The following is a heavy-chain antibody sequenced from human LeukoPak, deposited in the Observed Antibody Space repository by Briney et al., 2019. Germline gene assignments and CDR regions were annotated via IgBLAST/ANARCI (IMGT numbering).Heavy chain of an antibody. CDR3: ARDQTAAGTIDY. V-gene: IGHV1-69*04. D-gene: IGHD6-13*01. Sequence: SVKVSCKASGGTFSSYAISWVRQAPGQGLEWMGRVIPILGIANYAQKFQGRVTITADKSTSTAYMELSSLRSEDTAVYYCARDQTAAGTIDYWGQGTLVTVSS. CDR1: GGTFSSYA. J-gene: IGHJ4*02. CDR2: VIPILGIA.